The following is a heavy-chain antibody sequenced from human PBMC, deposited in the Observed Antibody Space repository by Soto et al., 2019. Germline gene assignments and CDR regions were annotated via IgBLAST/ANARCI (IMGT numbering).Heavy chain of an antibody. CDR3: AVAVAGKWHPFDY. V-gene: IGHV3-33*01. J-gene: IGHJ4*01. CDR1: GFFLRDFG. CDR2: IWYDGSNT. Sequence: QPGGSLRLSCVASGFFLRDFGMHWVRQAPGKGLEWVSVIWYDGSNTYQGESVKGRFTMSRDISKNTLYLQMDSLRPEDTAVYYCAVAVAGKWHPFDYWGHGTLVTVSS. D-gene: IGHD6-19*01.